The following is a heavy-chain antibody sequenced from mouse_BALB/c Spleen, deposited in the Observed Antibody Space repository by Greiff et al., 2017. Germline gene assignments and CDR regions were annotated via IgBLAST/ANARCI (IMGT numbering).Heavy chain of an antibody. CDR1: GYAFTSYW. CDR2: IDPSDSYT. D-gene: IGHD2-14*01. V-gene: IGHV1-69*02. J-gene: IGHJ4*01. Sequence: QVHVKQPGAELVKPGASVKLSCKASGYAFTSYWMHWVKQRPGQGLEWIGEIDPSDSYTNYNQKFKGKATLTVDKSSSTAYMQLSSLTSEDSAVYYCATGGYYRYDAMDYWGQGTSVTVSS. CDR3: ATGGYYRYDAMDY.